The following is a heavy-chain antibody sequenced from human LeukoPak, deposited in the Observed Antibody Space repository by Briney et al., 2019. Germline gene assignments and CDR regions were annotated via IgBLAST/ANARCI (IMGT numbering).Heavy chain of an antibody. CDR3: ARLRTRGGYSSRRYNWFDP. Sequence: PSETLSLTCTVSGYSISSGYYWGWIRQPPGKGLEWIGSIYHSGSTYYNPSLKSRVTISVDTSKNQFSLKLSSVTAADTAVYYCARLRTRGGYSSRRYNWFDPWGQGTLVTVSS. J-gene: IGHJ5*02. D-gene: IGHD6-13*01. V-gene: IGHV4-38-2*02. CDR1: GYSISSGYY. CDR2: IYHSGST.